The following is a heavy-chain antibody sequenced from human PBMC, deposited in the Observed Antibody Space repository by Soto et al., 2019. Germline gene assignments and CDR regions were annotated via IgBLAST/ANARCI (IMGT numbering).Heavy chain of an antibody. CDR3: ARDPHEFWTSYWFDP. V-gene: IGHV1-18*01. CDR1: GYTFNTYG. J-gene: IGHJ5*02. CDR2: ISAYDGKT. D-gene: IGHD3-3*01. Sequence: ASVKVSCKTSGYTFNTYGINWVRQAPGQGLELMGWISAYDGKTTYAEKFQGRVTLTTDTSTSTAYMELRSLRSDDTAIYYCARDPHEFWTSYWFDPLGQGTPVTVSS.